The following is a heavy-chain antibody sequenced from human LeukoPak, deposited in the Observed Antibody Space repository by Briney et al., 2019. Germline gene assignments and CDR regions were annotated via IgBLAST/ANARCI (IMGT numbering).Heavy chain of an antibody. CDR1: GFTFSSYS. D-gene: IGHD4-23*01. CDR2: IGTSSSII. Sequence: GGSLRLSCAASGFTFSSYSMNWVRQTAGKGLEGVSYIGTSSSIIYYADSVKGRFTISRDNAKNSLYLQMNSLRDEDTAVYYCARHDYAGNSGDYWGQGTLVTVSS. J-gene: IGHJ4*02. CDR3: ARHDYAGNSGDY. V-gene: IGHV3-48*02.